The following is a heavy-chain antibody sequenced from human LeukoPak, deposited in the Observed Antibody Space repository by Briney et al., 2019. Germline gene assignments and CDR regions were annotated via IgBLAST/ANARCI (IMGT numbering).Heavy chain of an antibody. V-gene: IGHV3-21*01. CDR1: GFTFSSYS. Sequence: GGSLRLSCAASGFTFSSYSMNWVRQAPGKGLEWVSSVSSSSSYIYYADSVKGRFTISRDNAKNSLYLQMNSLRAEDTAVYYCARDPLVGYTDVWGKGTTVTVSS. J-gene: IGHJ6*03. D-gene: IGHD2-8*02. CDR2: VSSSSSYI. CDR3: ARDPLVGYTDV.